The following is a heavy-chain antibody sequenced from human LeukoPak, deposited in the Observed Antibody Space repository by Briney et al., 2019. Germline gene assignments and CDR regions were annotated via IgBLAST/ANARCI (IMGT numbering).Heavy chain of an antibody. CDR1: GGTFSSYA. Sequence: SVKVSCKASGGTFSSYAISWVRQAPGQGLEWMGGIIPIFGTANYAQKFQGRVTITADESTSTAYMELSSLRSEDTAVYYCATTSVVVVAAPPGGGYMDVWGKGTTVTVSS. J-gene: IGHJ6*03. D-gene: IGHD2-15*01. CDR2: IIPIFGTA. V-gene: IGHV1-69*13. CDR3: ATTSVVVVAAPPGGGYMDV.